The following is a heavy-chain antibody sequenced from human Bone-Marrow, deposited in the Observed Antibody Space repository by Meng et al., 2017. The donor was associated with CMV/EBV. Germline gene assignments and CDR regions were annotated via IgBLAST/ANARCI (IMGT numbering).Heavy chain of an antibody. CDR1: GFTFSSYA. CDR2: ISSNGGST. Sequence: GGSLRLSCAASGFTFSSYAMHWVRPAPGKGLEYVSAISSNGGSTYYADSVKGRITISRDNSKNTLYLQMGSLRAEDMAVYYCAREPYSSSWYPFDYWGQGTLVTVSS. D-gene: IGHD6-13*01. CDR3: AREPYSSSWYPFDY. V-gene: IGHV3-64*02. J-gene: IGHJ4*02.